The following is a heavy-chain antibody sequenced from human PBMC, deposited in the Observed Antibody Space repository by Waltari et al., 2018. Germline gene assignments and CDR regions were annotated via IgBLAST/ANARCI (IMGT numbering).Heavy chain of an antibody. J-gene: IGHJ4*02. CDR3: ATSGGYYDFWSCYCLY. CDR2: IYSGVST. D-gene: IGHD3-3*01. CDR1: GFTFSSYH. Sequence: EVQLLESGGGWVQPGGVMRLSCAAAGFTFSSYHMSWVRQAQGKELAWVSVIYSGVSTYYADSVKGRFTISRDNSKNTLYLQMNSLRAEDTAVYYCATSGGYYDFWSCYCLYWGQGTLVTVSS. V-gene: IGHV3-23*03.